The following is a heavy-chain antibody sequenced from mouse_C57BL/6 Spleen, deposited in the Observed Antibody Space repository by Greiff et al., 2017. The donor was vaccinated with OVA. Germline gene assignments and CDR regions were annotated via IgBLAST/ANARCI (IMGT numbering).Heavy chain of an antibody. V-gene: IGHV1-82*01. CDR1: GYAFSSSW. J-gene: IGHJ3*01. CDR3: ARRGDSPFAY. Sequence: QVQLQQSGPELVKPGASVKISCKASGYAFSSSWMNWVKQRPGKGLEWIGRIYPGDGDTNYNGKFKGKATLTADKSSSTAYMQLSSLTSEDSAVYFCARRGDSPFAYWGQGTLVTVSA. D-gene: IGHD2-12*01. CDR2: IYPGDGDT.